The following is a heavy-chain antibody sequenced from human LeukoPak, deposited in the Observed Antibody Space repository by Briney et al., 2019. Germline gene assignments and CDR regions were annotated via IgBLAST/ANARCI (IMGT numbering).Heavy chain of an antibody. Sequence: SETLSLTCTVSGGSISSSSYYWGWIRQPPGKGLEWIGSIYYSGSTYYNPSLKSRVTISVDTSKNQFSLKLSSVTAADTAVYYCARQRDYGYGDYSKYFDYWGQGTLVTVSS. CDR3: ARQRDYGYGDYSKYFDY. CDR1: GGSISSSSYY. J-gene: IGHJ4*02. D-gene: IGHD4-17*01. CDR2: IYYSGST. V-gene: IGHV4-39*01.